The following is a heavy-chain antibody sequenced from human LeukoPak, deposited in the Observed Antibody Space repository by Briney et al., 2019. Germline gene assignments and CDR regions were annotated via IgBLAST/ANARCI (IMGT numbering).Heavy chain of an antibody. Sequence: PGGSLRLSCAASGFTFSSYAMHWVRQAPGKGLEWVAVISYDGSNKYYADSVKGRFTISRDNSKNTLYLQMNSLRAEDTAVYYCARGVVPASWLDVWGKGTTVTVSS. J-gene: IGHJ6*04. CDR2: ISYDGSNK. D-gene: IGHD2-2*01. V-gene: IGHV3-30-3*01. CDR1: GFTFSSYA. CDR3: ARGVVPASWLDV.